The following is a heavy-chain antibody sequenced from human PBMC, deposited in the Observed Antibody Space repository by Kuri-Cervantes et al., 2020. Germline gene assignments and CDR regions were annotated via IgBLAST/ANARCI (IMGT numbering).Heavy chain of an antibody. CDR2: ISSSSSGI. Sequence: GGSLRLSCAASGFTFSSYSMNWVRQAPGKGLEWVSSISSSSSGIYYADSVKGRFTISRDNAKNSVYLQMNNLRAEDTAVYYCARTNYYGSGLFYKNNWFDPWGQGILVTVPS. CDR1: GFTFSSYS. CDR3: ARTNYYGSGLFYKNNWFDP. J-gene: IGHJ5*02. V-gene: IGHV3-48*04. D-gene: IGHD3-10*01.